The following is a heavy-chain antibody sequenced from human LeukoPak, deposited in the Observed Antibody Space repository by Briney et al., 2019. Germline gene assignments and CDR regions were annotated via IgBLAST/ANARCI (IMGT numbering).Heavy chain of an antibody. CDR2: INPNSGGT. V-gene: IGHV1-2*02. D-gene: IGHD1-26*01. CDR1: GYTFTGYY. Sequence: GASVKVSCKASGYTFTGYYMHWVRQAPGQGLEWMGWINPNSGGTNYAQKFQGRVTMTRDTSISTAYMELSRLRSDDTAVYYCARDMNDVEWELPPHWFDPWGQGTLVTVSS. J-gene: IGHJ5*02. CDR3: ARDMNDVEWELPPHWFDP.